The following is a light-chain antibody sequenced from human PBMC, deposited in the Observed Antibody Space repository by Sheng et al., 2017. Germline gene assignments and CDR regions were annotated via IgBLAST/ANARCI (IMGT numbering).Light chain of an antibody. J-gene: IGKJ3*01. Sequence: DIQMTQSPSTLSASVGDRVSITCRASQSVSTWLAWYQHEPGKAPKLLISGASNLQSGVPSRFRGNGSGTDFTLTITSLQPEDFSSFYCQQSYTFPRTFGPGTRVDIK. V-gene: IGKV1-5*01. CDR3: QQSYTFPRT. CDR1: QSVSTW. CDR2: GAS.